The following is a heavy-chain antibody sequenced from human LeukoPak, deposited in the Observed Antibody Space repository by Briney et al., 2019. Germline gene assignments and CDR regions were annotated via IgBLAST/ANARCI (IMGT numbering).Heavy chain of an antibody. V-gene: IGHV4-34*01. Sequence: PSETLSLTCAVYGGSFSGYYWTWLRQTPEKGLEWIGEMNPSGSTNYNPSLKSRVTISVDTSKNQFSLELSSVTAADTAVYYCARGRQDVTMIVVVMTAVSYYLDVWGRGTTVTVS. D-gene: IGHD3-22*01. CDR2: MNPSGST. J-gene: IGHJ6*03. CDR3: ARGRQDVTMIVVVMTAVSYYLDV. CDR1: GGSFSGYY.